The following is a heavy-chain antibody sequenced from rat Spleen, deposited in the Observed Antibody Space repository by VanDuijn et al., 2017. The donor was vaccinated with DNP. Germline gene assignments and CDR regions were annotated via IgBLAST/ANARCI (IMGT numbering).Heavy chain of an antibody. CDR2: ISYSGNT. CDR1: GYSITSNY. CDR3: ARTDFYSTYIPFAY. V-gene: IGHV3-1*01. D-gene: IGHD1-2*01. J-gene: IGHJ3*01. Sequence: EVQLQESGPGLVKPSQSLSLTCSVTGYSITSNYWGWIRKFPGNEMEWMAYISYSGNTGSNPSLKSRISISRDTSKNQFFLQLNSVTTEDTATYYCARTDFYSTYIPFAYWGQGTLVSVSS.